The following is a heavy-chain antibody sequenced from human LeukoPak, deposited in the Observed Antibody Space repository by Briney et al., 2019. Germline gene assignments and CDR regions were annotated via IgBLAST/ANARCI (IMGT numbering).Heavy chain of an antibody. CDR3: AKASTFGELNRPFDH. CDR2: ISSTGGTI. Sequence: GGSLRLSCAASGFTFSSNSMNWVRQAPGKGLEWVSYISSTGGTIYYADSMKGRFTISRDNAKNSLYLQMNSLRVEDTAVYYCAKASTFGELNRPFDHWGQGTLVTVSS. D-gene: IGHD3-10*01. V-gene: IGHV3-48*04. J-gene: IGHJ5*02. CDR1: GFTFSSNS.